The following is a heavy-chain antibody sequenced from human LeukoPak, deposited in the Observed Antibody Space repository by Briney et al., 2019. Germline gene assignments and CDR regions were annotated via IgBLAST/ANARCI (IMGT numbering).Heavy chain of an antibody. V-gene: IGHV1-3*03. D-gene: IGHD6-13*01. CDR1: GGTFSSYA. CDR2: INAGNGNT. J-gene: IGHJ4*02. CDR3: ARSLGSSWYWYYFDY. Sequence: ASVKVSCKASGGTFSSYAMHWVRQAPGQRLEWMGWINAGNGNTKYSQEFQGRVTITRDTSASTAYMELSSLRSEDMAVYYCARSLGSSWYWYYFDYWGQGTLVTVSS.